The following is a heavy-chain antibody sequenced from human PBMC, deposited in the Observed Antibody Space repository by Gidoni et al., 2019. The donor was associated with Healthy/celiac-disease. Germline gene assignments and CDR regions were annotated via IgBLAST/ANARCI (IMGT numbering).Heavy chain of an antibody. CDR2: IYSGSRT. Sequence: EVQLVETGGGLIQPGGSLRLSCAASGFTVSSNHMNWVRQAPSRGLEWVSVIYSGSRTGYADSVKGRFTISRDNSKNTLYLQMNSLRAEDTAVYYCARSITGSTVGRDWGQGTLVTVSS. V-gene: IGHV3-53*02. J-gene: IGHJ4*02. D-gene: IGHD1-7*01. CDR1: GFTVSSNH. CDR3: ARSITGSTVGRD.